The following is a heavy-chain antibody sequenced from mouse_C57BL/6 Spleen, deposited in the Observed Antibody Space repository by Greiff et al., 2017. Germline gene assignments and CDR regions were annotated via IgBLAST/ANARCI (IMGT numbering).Heavy chain of an antibody. CDR1: GYTFTSYW. CDR3: AITGMACFAY. Sequence: QVQLQQPGAELVKPGASVTVSCKASGYTFTSYWMHWVKQRPGQGLEWIGRFHPSDSDTNYNPKFKGKATFTVDKSASPAYMQLSSLTSEDSAVYYCAITGMACFAYWGQGTLVTVSA. D-gene: IGHD4-1*01. CDR2: FHPSDSDT. J-gene: IGHJ3*01. V-gene: IGHV1-74*01.